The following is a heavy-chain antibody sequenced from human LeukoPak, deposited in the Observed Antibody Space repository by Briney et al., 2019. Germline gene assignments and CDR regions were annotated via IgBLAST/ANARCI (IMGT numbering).Heavy chain of an antibody. CDR1: GYTFTSYY. J-gene: IGHJ3*02. V-gene: IGHV1-46*01. CDR3: ARDPQKSIVGATFDI. D-gene: IGHD1-26*01. Sequence: GASVKVSCKASGYTFTSYYMHWVRQAPGQGLEWMGIINPSGGSTSYAQKFQGRVTMTRDTSTSIVYMELSSLRSEDTAVYYCARDPQKSIVGATFDIWGQGTMVTVSS. CDR2: INPSGGST.